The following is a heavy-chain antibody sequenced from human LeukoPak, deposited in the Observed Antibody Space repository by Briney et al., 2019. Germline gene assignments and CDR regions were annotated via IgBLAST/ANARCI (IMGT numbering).Heavy chain of an antibody. CDR3: ARGGGLRWLYYYMDV. J-gene: IGHJ6*03. CDR2: IYHNGDT. Sequence: SETLSLTCTVSASSISSGYFWGWIRQPPGEGLEWIGSIYHNGDTYYTPSLKSRVSLSVDTSKNQFSLKLSSVTAADTAVYFCARGGGLRWLYYYMDVWGRGTTVTVSS. V-gene: IGHV4-38-2*02. CDR1: ASSISSGYF. D-gene: IGHD3-16*01.